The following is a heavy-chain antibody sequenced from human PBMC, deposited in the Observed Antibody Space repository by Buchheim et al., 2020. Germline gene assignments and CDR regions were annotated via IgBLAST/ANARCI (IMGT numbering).Heavy chain of an antibody. CDR2: ISYDGSNK. CDR3: AKDWDIVSAAGNFFDY. V-gene: IGHV3-30*18. CDR1: GFTFSSYG. D-gene: IGHD5-12*01. Sequence: QVQLVESGGGVVQPGRSLRLSCAASGFTFSSYGMHWVRQAPGKGLEWVAVISYDGSNKYYVDSVKGRFTIFRDNSKNTLYLKMNSLRAEDTAVYYCAKDWDIVSAAGNFFDYWGQGT. J-gene: IGHJ4*02.